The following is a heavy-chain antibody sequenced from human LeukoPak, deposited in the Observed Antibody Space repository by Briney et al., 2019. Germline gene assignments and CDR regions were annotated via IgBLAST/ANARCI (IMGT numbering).Heavy chain of an antibody. V-gene: IGHV1-8*01. D-gene: IGHD3-9*01. CDR1: GYTFTIYD. CDR2: MNPNGGNT. Sequence: ASVKVSCKASGYTFTIYDINWVRQATGQGLEWMGWMNPNGGNTGYAQKFQGRVTMTRTTSISTAYMELSSLRSEDTAVYYCARVVEGLDYDILTGYPNWFDPWGQGTLVTVSS. CDR3: ARVVEGLDYDILTGYPNWFDP. J-gene: IGHJ5*02.